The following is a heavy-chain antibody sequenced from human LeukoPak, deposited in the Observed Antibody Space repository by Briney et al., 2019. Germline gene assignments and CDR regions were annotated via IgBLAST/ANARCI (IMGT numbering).Heavy chain of an antibody. Sequence: GASVKVSCKASGYTFTGYYMHWVRQAPGQGLEWMGWINPNSGGTNYAQKFQGRVTMTRDTSISTIYMDLTRLTSDDTAVYYCAREYSAKEYWGQGTLVTVSS. CDR3: AREYSAKEY. CDR1: GYTFTGYY. J-gene: IGHJ4*02. V-gene: IGHV1-2*02. CDR2: INPNSGGT. D-gene: IGHD5-12*01.